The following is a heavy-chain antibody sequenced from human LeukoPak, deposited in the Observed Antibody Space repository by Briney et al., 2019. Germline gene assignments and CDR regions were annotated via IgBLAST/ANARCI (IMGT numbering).Heavy chain of an antibody. V-gene: IGHV4-59*12. CDR3: ARSTGPIDY. J-gene: IGHJ4*02. Sequence: PSETLSLTCTVSGGSISSYYWSWIRQPPGKGLEWIGYIYYTGSTDYNPSLKSRVAISVDTSKNQFSLKLSSVTPEDTAVYYCARSTGPIDYWGQGTLVTVSS. CDR1: GGSISSYY. CDR2: IYYTGST.